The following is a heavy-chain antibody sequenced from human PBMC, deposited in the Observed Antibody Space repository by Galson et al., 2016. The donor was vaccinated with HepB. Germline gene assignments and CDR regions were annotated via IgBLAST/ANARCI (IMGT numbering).Heavy chain of an antibody. D-gene: IGHD3-22*01. CDR3: AKGFRIVVVITYLFDS. Sequence: SLRLSCAASGFTFRSYSMSWVRQAPGKGLEWVSGISDSGDSKYYADSVKGRFTISRDNSKNTLYLQMNSLRAEDTAVYYCAKGFRIVVVITYLFDSWGQGNLVTVSS. CDR2: ISDSGDSK. CDR1: GFTFRSYS. J-gene: IGHJ4*02. V-gene: IGHV3-23*01.